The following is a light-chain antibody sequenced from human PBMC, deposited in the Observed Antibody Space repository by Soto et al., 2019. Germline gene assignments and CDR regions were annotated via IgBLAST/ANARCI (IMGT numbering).Light chain of an antibody. CDR3: QHYFNWPYT. Sequence: EIVMKQSPATLSVSPGGRATLSCRASQSVTSNLAWYQQKPGRAPRLLIYGASTRVTGIPARFSGSGAGTEFTLIISNLQSEDLALYYCQHYFNWPYTFGQGTKLEI. J-gene: IGKJ2*01. CDR2: GAS. CDR1: QSVTSN. V-gene: IGKV3-15*01.